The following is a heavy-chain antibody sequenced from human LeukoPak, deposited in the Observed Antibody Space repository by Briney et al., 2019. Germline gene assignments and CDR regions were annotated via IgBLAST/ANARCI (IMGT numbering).Heavy chain of an antibody. Sequence: GGSLRLSCKGSGYSFTSYWIGWVRQMPGKGLEWMGIIYPGDSDTRYSPSFQGRVTISADKSISTAYLQWSSLKASDTAMYYCARHMGGYYGPPRGMDVWGQGTTVTVSS. J-gene: IGHJ6*02. CDR2: IYPGDSDT. V-gene: IGHV5-51*01. CDR1: GYSFTSYW. D-gene: IGHD1-26*01. CDR3: ARHMGGYYGPPRGMDV.